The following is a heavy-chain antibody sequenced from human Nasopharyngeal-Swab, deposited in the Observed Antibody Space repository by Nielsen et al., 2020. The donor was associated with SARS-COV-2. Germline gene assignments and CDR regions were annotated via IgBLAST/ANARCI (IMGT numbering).Heavy chain of an antibody. CDR3: ARCGGDCLKTPTLYYFDY. Sequence: WIRQPPGKGLEWIGYIYYSGSTNYNPSLKSRVTIPVDTSKNQFSLKLSSVTAADTAVYYCARCGGDCLKTPTLYYFDYWGQGTLVTVSS. V-gene: IGHV4-59*01. D-gene: IGHD2-21*02. CDR2: IYYSGST. J-gene: IGHJ4*02.